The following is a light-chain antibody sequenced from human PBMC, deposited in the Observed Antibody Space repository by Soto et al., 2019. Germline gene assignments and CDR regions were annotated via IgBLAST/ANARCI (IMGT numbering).Light chain of an antibody. CDR2: AAS. Sequence: DIQMTQSPSSLSASVVYRFTITCLASQTIRSYLNWYQQKPGKAPKLLIYAASSLQSGVPSRFSGSGSGTDFTLTLSSLQPEDFATYYCQKSYSTPGTFGQGNKGDIK. CDR3: QKSYSTPGT. J-gene: IGKJ1*01. V-gene: IGKV1-39*01. CDR1: QTIRSY.